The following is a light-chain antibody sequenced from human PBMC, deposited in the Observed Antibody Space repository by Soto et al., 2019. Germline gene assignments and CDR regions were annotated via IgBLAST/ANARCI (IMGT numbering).Light chain of an antibody. CDR3: SSYTGSSTYV. Sequence: QSALTQPASVSGSPGQSITISCTGTSSDVGGYNYVSWYQQHPGKAPKLMISDVVNRPSGVSDRFSGSKSGNTASLTISGLQAEDEADYHCSSYTGSSTYVFGTGTKVTVL. J-gene: IGLJ1*01. CDR2: DVV. CDR1: SSDVGGYNY. V-gene: IGLV2-14*01.